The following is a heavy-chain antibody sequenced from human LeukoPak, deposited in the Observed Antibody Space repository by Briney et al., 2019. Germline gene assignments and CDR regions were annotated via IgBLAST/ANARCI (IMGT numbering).Heavy chain of an antibody. V-gene: IGHV3-7*01. J-gene: IGHJ6*03. CDR1: GFTFSNYW. CDR3: ARVDNWNYRGSFRYMDV. Sequence: PGGSLRLSCAASGFTFSNYWMNWVRQAPGKGLEWVANIKQDGSEKYYVDSVKGRFTISRDNAKNSLYLQMNSLRAEDTALYYCARVDNWNYRGSFRYMDVWGKGTTVTVSS. CDR2: IKQDGSEK. D-gene: IGHD1-7*01.